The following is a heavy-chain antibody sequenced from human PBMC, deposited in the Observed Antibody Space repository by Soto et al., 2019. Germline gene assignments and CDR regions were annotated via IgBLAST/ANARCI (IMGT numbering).Heavy chain of an antibody. CDR2: IYYSGST. J-gene: IGHJ5*02. Sequence: QVQLQESGPGLVRPSETLSLTCTVSGGSISGNYWSWIRQPPGRGLEWIGYIYYSGSTYVSPSLKSRVTMSVDTSANQFFLKLRSVTAADTAVYYCARTTIGYCSGGTCSNWFDPWGQGTLVTVSS. CDR1: GGSISGNY. D-gene: IGHD2-15*01. V-gene: IGHV4-59*08. CDR3: ARTTIGYCSGGTCSNWFDP.